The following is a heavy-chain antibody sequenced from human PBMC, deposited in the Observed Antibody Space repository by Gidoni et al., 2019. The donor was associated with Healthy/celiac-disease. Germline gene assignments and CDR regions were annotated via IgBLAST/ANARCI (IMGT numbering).Heavy chain of an antibody. Sequence: KPTYAQGFTGRFVFSLDTSVSTAYLQISSLKAEDTAVYYCARGGYYDSSGSVHYWGQGTLVTVSS. CDR2: KP. V-gene: IGHV7-4-1*02. D-gene: IGHD3-22*01. CDR3: ARGGYYDSSGSVHY. J-gene: IGHJ4*02.